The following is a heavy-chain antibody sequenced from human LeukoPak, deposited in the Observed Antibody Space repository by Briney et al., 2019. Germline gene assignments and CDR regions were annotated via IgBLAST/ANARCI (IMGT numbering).Heavy chain of an antibody. V-gene: IGHV3-74*01. D-gene: IGHD2/OR15-2a*01. J-gene: IGHJ4*02. CDR2: VNSDGSWT. CDR3: VSFYETY. Sequence: GGSLRLSCAASGNYWMHWVRQAPGKGLVWVSHVNSDGSWTSHADSVKGRFTISKDNAKNTVYLQMNSLRAEDTAVYYCVSFYETYWGRGTLVTVSS. CDR1: GNYW.